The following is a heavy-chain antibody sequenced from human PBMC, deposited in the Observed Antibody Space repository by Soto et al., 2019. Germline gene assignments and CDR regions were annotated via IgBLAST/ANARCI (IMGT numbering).Heavy chain of an antibody. Sequence: EVHLVESGGDLVQPGGSLRLSCAASGFTFSNFWMSWVRQAPGKGPEWVANIKEDRTEKYYVDSVKGRFSISRDNAKNSLYLEMNSLGAEDTALYYCARGGSHTSDSWGQGALVTVSS. CDR1: GFTFSNFW. CDR2: IKEDRTEK. D-gene: IGHD1-26*01. J-gene: IGHJ4*02. CDR3: ARGGSHTSDS. V-gene: IGHV3-7*05.